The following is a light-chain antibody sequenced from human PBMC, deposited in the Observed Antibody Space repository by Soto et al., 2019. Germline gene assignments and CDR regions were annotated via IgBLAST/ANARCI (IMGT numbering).Light chain of an antibody. Sequence: DIQMTQSPSSLSASVGDRITITCQASQDISNHLNWYQQKPGKAHRXLIYDASNLETGVPSRFSGSGSGTDFTVTISSLQPEDSETYDCQQYDSFPITFGQGTRLEIK. CDR3: QQYDSFPIT. J-gene: IGKJ5*01. CDR2: DAS. CDR1: QDISNH. V-gene: IGKV1-33*01.